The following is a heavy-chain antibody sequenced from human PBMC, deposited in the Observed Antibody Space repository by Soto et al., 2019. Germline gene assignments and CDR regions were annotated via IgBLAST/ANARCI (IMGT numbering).Heavy chain of an antibody. V-gene: IGHV1-18*01. CDR3: ARDYGDYFLFTLHY. D-gene: IGHD4-17*01. J-gene: IGHJ4*02. Sequence: QVQLVQSGAEVKKPGASVKVSCKASGYTFTSYGISWVRQAPGQGLEWMGWISANNGNTNYAQKLQGRVTLTTDTSTSTAYMELRRLTSDATAVYYYARDYGDYFLFTLHYWGQGTLVTVSS. CDR2: ISANNGNT. CDR1: GYTFTSYG.